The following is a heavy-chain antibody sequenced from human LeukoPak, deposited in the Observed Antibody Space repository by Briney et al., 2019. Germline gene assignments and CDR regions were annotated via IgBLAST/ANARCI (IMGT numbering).Heavy chain of an antibody. V-gene: IGHV4-59*01. CDR3: ARATWLPVGLYYYDSSGYYYYFDS. D-gene: IGHD3-22*01. J-gene: IGHJ4*02. Sequence: PSETLSLTCTVSGGSISSYYWSWIRQPPGKGLEWIGYIYYSGSTNYNPSLKSRVTISVDTSKNQFSLKLSSVTAADTVVYYCARATWLPVGLYYYDSSGYYYYFDSWGQGTLVTVSS. CDR1: GGSISSYY. CDR2: IYYSGST.